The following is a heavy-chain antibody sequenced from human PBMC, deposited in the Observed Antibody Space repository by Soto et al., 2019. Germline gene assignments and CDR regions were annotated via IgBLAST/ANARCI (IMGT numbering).Heavy chain of an antibody. V-gene: IGHV1-69*06. CDR2: IIPIFGTA. D-gene: IGHD5-18*01. CDR1: GGTFSSYA. CDR3: ARDLLVDTAMVRDY. J-gene: IGHJ4*02. Sequence: SVKVSCKASGGTFSSYAISWVRQAPGQGLEWMGGIIPIFGTANYAQKFQGRVTITADKSTSTAYMEPSSLRSEDTAVYYCARDLLVDTAMVRDYCGQGTLVTVSS.